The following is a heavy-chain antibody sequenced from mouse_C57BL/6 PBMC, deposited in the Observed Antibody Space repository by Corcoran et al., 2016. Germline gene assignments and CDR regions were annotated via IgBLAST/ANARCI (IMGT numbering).Heavy chain of an antibody. Sequence: DVQLQESGPGLVKPSQSLSLTCSVTGYSITSGYYWNWIRQFPGNKLEWMGYISYDGSNNYNPSLKNRISITRDTSNNQFFLKLNSVTTEDTATYYCASTVVATRAWFAYWGQGTLVTVSA. CDR3: ASTVVATRAWFAY. J-gene: IGHJ3*01. D-gene: IGHD1-1*01. CDR1: GYSITSGYY. V-gene: IGHV3-6*01. CDR2: ISYDGSN.